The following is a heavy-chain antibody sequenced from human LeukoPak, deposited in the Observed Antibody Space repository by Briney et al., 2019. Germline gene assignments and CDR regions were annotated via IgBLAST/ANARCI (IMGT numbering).Heavy chain of an antibody. CDR2: IYYSGST. CDR1: GYSISSGYY. V-gene: IGHV4-38-2*02. J-gene: IGHJ4*02. CDR3: ARAGIDYYDSSGYGDGSFDY. D-gene: IGHD3-22*01. Sequence: PSETLSLTCTVSGYSISSGYYWGWIRQPPGKGLEWIGSIYYSGSTYYNPSLKSRVTISVDTSKNQFSLKLSSVTAADTAVYYCARAGIDYYDSSGYGDGSFDYWGQGTLVTVSS.